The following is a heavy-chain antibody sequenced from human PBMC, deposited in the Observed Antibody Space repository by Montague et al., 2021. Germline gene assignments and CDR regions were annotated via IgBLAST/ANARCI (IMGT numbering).Heavy chain of an antibody. Sequence: SETLSLTCTVSGGSISSSSYYWGWIRQPPGKGLEWIGSIYYSGSTYYNLTLKSRLTISVDTSKNQFSLKLSSVTAAATAVYYGVVTPAFYYDGMDVWGQGTMVTVS. J-gene: IGHJ6*02. CDR1: GGSISSSSYY. CDR3: VVTPAFYYDGMDV. CDR2: IYYSGST. V-gene: IGHV4-39*01. D-gene: IGHD4-23*01.